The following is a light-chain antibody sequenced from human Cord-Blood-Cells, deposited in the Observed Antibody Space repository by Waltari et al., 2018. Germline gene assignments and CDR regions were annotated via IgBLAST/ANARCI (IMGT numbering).Light chain of an antibody. CDR1: SSNIGGNT. J-gene: IGLJ2*01. CDR2: RNN. CDR3: AAWDDSPSGVV. V-gene: IGLV1-47*01. Sequence: QSVLTQPPSAPGTPGQRVTIPCSGSSSNIGGNTVYWYQQLPGTAPKLLIYRNNQRPSGVPDRFSGSKSGTSASLAISGLRSEDEADYYCAAWDDSPSGVVFGGGTKLTVL.